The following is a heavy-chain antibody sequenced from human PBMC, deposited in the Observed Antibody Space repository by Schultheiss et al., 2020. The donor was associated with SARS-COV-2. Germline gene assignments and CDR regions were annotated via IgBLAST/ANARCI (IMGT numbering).Heavy chain of an antibody. J-gene: IGHJ4*02. D-gene: IGHD5-18*01. CDR2: IRNRAFGATT. Sequence: GESLRLSCTASGFTFDNYAMYWVRQAPGKGLEWVGSIRNRAFGATTEYAASVKGRFTISRDDFKSIAYLQMDGLKIEDTGVYYCTRGGGYSYGEGYYFDHWGQGTLVTVSS. V-gene: IGHV3-49*04. CDR1: GFTFDNYA. CDR3: TRGGGYSYGEGYYFDH.